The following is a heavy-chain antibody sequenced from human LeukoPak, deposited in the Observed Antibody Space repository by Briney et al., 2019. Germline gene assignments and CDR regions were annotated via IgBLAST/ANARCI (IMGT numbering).Heavy chain of an antibody. D-gene: IGHD1-26*01. J-gene: IGHJ4*02. Sequence: LPGRSLRLSCAASGFTFSSHDMHWVRQAPGKGLKWVAVIRYGGSNVNYADAVTGRFTISRDNSKNTLFLQMDSLRPEDTAVYYCARERSSGFVLDYWGQGILVTVSS. CDR3: ARERSSGFVLDY. CDR1: GFTFSSHD. CDR2: IRYGGSNV. V-gene: IGHV3-33*01.